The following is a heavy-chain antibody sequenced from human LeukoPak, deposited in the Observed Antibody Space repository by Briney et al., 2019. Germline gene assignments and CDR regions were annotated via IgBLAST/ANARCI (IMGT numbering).Heavy chain of an antibody. CDR1: GFTFGDYA. Sequence: GGSLRLSCTASGFTFGDYAMSWVRQAPGKGLEWVGFIRSKAYGGTTEYAASVKGRFTISRDDSKSIAYLQMNSLKTEDTAVYYCTRDLPIVGAIEFVWYMDVWGKGTTVTISS. CDR3: TRDLPIVGAIEFVWYMDV. J-gene: IGHJ6*03. V-gene: IGHV3-49*04. CDR2: IRSKAYGGTT. D-gene: IGHD1-26*01.